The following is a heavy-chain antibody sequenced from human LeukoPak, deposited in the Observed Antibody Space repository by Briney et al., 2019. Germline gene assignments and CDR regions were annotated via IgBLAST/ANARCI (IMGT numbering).Heavy chain of an antibody. CDR3: ARRYCSGGSCHNWFDP. D-gene: IGHD2-15*01. CDR2: INPNSGGT. CDR1: GYTFTGYY. Sequence: ASVKVSCKASGYTFTGYYMHWVRQAPGQGLEWMGWINPNSGGTNYAQKFQGRVTMTRDTSISTAYMELSRLRSDDTAVYYCARRYCSGGSCHNWFDPWGQGTLVTVSS. J-gene: IGHJ5*02. V-gene: IGHV1-2*02.